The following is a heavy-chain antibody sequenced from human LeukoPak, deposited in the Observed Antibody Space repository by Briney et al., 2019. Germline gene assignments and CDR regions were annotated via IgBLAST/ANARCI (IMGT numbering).Heavy chain of an antibody. V-gene: IGHV3-23*01. CDR3: GKRELWHGSGEDA. D-gene: IGHD3-10*01. CDR1: GLTFSNYA. Sequence: GGSLRLSCAASGLTFSNYAISWVRQTPGKGLEWVSAISGSGDRTYYADSVKGRFSISRDNSKNTLYLQMHSLRAEDTAVYYCGKRELWHGSGEDAWGQGTTVTVSS. CDR2: ISGSGDRT. J-gene: IGHJ6*02.